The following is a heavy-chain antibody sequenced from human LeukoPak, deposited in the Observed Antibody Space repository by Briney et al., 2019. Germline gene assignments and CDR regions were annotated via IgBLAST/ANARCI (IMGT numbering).Heavy chain of an antibody. V-gene: IGHV3-53*01. CDR1: GFTVSSNY. CDR3: AKRRDSSGYYFDY. CDR2: FYAGDST. D-gene: IGHD3-22*01. J-gene: IGHJ4*02. Sequence: GGSLRLSCAASGFTVSSNYMSWVRQAPGKGLEWVSVFYAGDSTYYTDSVKGRFTISRDNSKNTLYLQMNSLRAEDTAVYYCAKRRDSSGYYFDYWGQGTLVTVSS.